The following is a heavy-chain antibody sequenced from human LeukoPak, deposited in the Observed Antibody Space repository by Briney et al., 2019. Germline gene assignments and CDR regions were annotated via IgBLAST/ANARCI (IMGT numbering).Heavy chain of an antibody. CDR3: ARSRTPGY. Sequence: GGSLRLSCAASGFTVSSNYMSWVRQAPGKGLEWVANIKQDGSEKYYVDSVKGRFTISRDNAKNSLYLQMNSLRAEDTAVYYCARSRTPGYWGQGTLVTVSS. CDR2: IKQDGSEK. CDR1: GFTVSSNY. J-gene: IGHJ4*02. V-gene: IGHV3-7*03.